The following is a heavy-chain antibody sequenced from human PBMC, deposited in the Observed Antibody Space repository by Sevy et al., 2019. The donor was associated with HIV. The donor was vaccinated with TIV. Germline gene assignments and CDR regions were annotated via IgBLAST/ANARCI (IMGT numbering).Heavy chain of an antibody. D-gene: IGHD2-2*01. CDR3: ARARYCSSTSCRYHYYYYMDV. Sequence: SETLSLTCTVSGGSISSYYWSWIRQPPGKGLEWIGYIYYSGSTNYNPSLKSRVTISVDTSKNQFSLKLSSVTAADTAVYYCARARYCSSTSCRYHYYYYMDVWGKGTTVTVSS. CDR2: IYYSGST. V-gene: IGHV4-59*01. CDR1: GGSISSYY. J-gene: IGHJ6*03.